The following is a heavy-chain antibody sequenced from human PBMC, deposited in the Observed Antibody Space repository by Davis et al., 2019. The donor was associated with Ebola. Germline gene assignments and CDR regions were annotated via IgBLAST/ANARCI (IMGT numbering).Heavy chain of an antibody. Sequence: GESLKISCAASGFTFSNAWMSWVRQAPGEGPEWVANIKEDGSDKYYVDSVKGRFTISRDNARNSLHLQMSSLRVEDTAVYYCARDTTVAGGGQNYWGQGTLVTVSS. D-gene: IGHD6-13*01. J-gene: IGHJ4*02. CDR2: IKEDGSDK. CDR1: GFTFSNAW. CDR3: ARDTTVAGGGQNY. V-gene: IGHV3-7*01.